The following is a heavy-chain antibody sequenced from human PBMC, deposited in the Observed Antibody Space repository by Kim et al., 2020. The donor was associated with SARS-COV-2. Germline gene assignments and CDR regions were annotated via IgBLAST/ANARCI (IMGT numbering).Heavy chain of an antibody. CDR2: VYRGGTQR. J-gene: IGHJ3*01. CDR3: AKGLGDNGIFDL. D-gene: IGHD2-21*02. Sequence: GGSLRLSCAASGVTLSSYGLAWVRQPPNKGLEWVSFVYRGGTQRYYIDSVEGRFTVSRDDSKNTLYLQMDSLRADDTAVYYCAKGLGDNGIFDLWGQGTMVTVSS. CDR1: GVTLSSYG. V-gene: IGHV3-23*03.